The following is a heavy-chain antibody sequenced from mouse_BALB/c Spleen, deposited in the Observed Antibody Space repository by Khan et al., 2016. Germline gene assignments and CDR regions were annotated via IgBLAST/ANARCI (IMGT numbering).Heavy chain of an antibody. Sequence: QFQLVQSGPELKKPGETVKISCKASGYTFTNYGMNWVKQAPGKGLKWMGWMNTYTGEPTSADDFKGRFAFSLKTSARTAYLQINNLKNEDTATYFCSRDYEYDGDWYFDVWGAGTTVTVSS. D-gene: IGHD2-4*01. CDR2: MNTYTGEP. CDR3: SRDYEYDGDWYFDV. CDR1: GYTFTNYG. J-gene: IGHJ1*01. V-gene: IGHV9-3-1*01.